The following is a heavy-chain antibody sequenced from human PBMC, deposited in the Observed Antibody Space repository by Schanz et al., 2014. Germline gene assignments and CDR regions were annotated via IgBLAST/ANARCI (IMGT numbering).Heavy chain of an antibody. J-gene: IGHJ4*02. CDR2: ITGASDHI. CDR1: GFAFSSFA. Sequence: EVQLVESGGGLVQPGGSLRLSCVASGFAFSSFAMTWVRQAPGRGLEWVSGITGASDHIDYAESVKGRFTISRDNSNKTVDLQMNSLRAEDTAVYYCAKDAENTAMITDYFDYWGQGTLVTVSS. V-gene: IGHV3-23*04. CDR3: AKDAENTAMITDYFDY. D-gene: IGHD5-18*01.